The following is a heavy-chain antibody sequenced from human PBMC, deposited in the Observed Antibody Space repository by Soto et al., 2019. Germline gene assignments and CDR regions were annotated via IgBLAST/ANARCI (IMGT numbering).Heavy chain of an antibody. CDR2: IHYSGST. V-gene: IGHV4-59*08. CDR1: GGSISSYY. J-gene: IGHJ4*02. Sequence: QVQLQESGPGLVKPSETLSLTCTVSGGSISSYYWSWIRQSPGKGLEWIGYIHYSGSTNYNPSLKSRVTISVDTSKNQFSLKLSSVTAADTAVYCCARRYGYSFDYWGQGTLVTVSS. D-gene: IGHD1-1*01. CDR3: ARRYGYSFDY.